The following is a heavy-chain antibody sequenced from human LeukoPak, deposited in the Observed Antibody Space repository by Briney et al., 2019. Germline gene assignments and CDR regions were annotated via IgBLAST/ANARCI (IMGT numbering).Heavy chain of an antibody. V-gene: IGHV3-30*18. J-gene: IGHJ6*02. CDR3: AKGEELRQLYYYGMDV. D-gene: IGHD1-26*01. CDR1: GFTFSSYG. Sequence: PGRSLRLFCAASGFTFSSYGMHWVRQAPGKGLEWVAVISYDGSNKYYADSVKGRFTISRDNSKNTLYLQMNSLRAEDTAVYYCAKGEELRQLYYYGMDVWGQGTTVTVSS. CDR2: ISYDGSNK.